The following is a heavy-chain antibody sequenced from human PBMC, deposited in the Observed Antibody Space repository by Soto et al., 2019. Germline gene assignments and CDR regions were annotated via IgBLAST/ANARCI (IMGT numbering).Heavy chain of an antibody. J-gene: IGHJ4*02. CDR2: ISWNSGSI. CDR1: GFTFVDYA. Sequence: PGGSLRLSCAASGFTFVDYAMHWVRQAPGKGLEWVSGISWNSGSIGYADSVKGRFTISRDNAKNSLYLQMNSLRAEDTALYYCAKVGKIKYSSSSLDYWGQGTLVTVSS. D-gene: IGHD6-13*01. CDR3: AKVGKIKYSSSSLDY. V-gene: IGHV3-9*01.